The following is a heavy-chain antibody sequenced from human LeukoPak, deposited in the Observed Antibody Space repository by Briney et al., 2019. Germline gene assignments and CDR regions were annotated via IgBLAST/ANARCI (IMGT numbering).Heavy chain of an antibody. CDR1: GFTFSSYS. V-gene: IGHV3-21*01. CDR3: ARESGYDFWSGSIQGGYFDY. Sequence: GGSLRLSCAASGFTFSSYSMSWVRQAPGKGLEWILSISSSSSYIYYADSVKGRFTISRDNAKNSLYLQMNSLRAEDTAVYYCARESGYDFWSGSIQGGYFDYWGQGTLVTVSS. CDR2: ISSSSSYI. J-gene: IGHJ4*02. D-gene: IGHD3-3*01.